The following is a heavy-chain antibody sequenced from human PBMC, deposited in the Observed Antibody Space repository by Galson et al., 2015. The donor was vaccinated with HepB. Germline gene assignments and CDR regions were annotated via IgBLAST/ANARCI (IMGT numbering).Heavy chain of an antibody. CDR3: AKDVTVTTAWFDH. J-gene: IGHJ5*02. D-gene: IGHD4-11*01. CDR2: ISSSSGNT. CDR1: GFTFSSYA. Sequence: SLRLSCAASGFTFSSYAMSWVRQAPGKGLEWVSGISSSSGNTYYADSVKGRFTISRDNSKNTLYLQMNSLRAEDTAVYYCAKDVTVTTAWFDHWGQGTLVTVSS. V-gene: IGHV3-23*01.